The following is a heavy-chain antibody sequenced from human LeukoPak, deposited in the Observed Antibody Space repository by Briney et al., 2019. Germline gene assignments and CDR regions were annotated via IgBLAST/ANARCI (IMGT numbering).Heavy chain of an antibody. V-gene: IGHV4-39*07. D-gene: IGHD3-16*01. J-gene: IGHJ4*02. CDR2: IYYSGST. CDR1: GGSISSSSYY. CDR3: ARDLGAAWDFDY. Sequence: SETLSLTCTVSGGSISSSSYYWGWIRQPPGKGLEWIGSIYYSGSTYYNPSLKSRVTISVDTSKNQFSLKLSSVTAADTAVYYCARDLGAAWDFDYWGQGTLVTVSS.